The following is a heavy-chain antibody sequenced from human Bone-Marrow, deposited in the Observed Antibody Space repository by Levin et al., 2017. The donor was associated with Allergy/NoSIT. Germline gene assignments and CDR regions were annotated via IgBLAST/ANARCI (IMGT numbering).Heavy chain of an antibody. CDR3: ARGTTVTPGGTDSFDI. D-gene: IGHD4-17*01. CDR1: GGSITRSDYS. V-gene: IGHV4-30-2*01. J-gene: IGHJ3*02. Sequence: SQTLSLTCAVSGGSITRSDYSLSWIRQPPGKGLEWIGYIYHSGDTYYNPSLKSRVTISVDMSKTQFSLRLCSVTAADTAVYYCARGTTVTPGGTDSFDIWGQGTMVTVSS. CDR2: IYHSGDT.